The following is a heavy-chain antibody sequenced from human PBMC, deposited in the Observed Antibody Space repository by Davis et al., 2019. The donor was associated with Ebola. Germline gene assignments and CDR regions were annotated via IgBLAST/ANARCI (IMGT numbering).Heavy chain of an antibody. CDR1: GFTFSRYA. CDR2: ISWDGRST. V-gene: IGHV3-43D*03. J-gene: IGHJ4*02. CDR3: TAYDSTFRNY. D-gene: IGHD3-22*01. Sequence: GGSLRLSCAASGFTFSRYAMTWARQAPGTGLEWVSLISWDGRSTAYTDSVRGRFSISRDNSKKFLYLQMNGLRAEDTALYYCTAYDSTFRNYWGQGTLVTVSS.